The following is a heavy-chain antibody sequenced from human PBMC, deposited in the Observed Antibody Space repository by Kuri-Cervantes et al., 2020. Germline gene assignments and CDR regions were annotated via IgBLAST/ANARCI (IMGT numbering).Heavy chain of an antibody. V-gene: IGHV4-30-2*01. Sequence: SETLSLTCTVSGGSISSGGYYWSWIRQPPGKGLEWIGYIYHSGSTYYNPSLKSRVTISVDRSKNQFSLKLSSVTAEDTAVYYCAGDYYYDRTHPWGDAFDIWGQGTMVTVSS. CDR3: AGDYYYDRTHPWGDAFDI. J-gene: IGHJ3*02. CDR1: GGSISSGGYY. CDR2: IYHSGST. D-gene: IGHD3-22*01.